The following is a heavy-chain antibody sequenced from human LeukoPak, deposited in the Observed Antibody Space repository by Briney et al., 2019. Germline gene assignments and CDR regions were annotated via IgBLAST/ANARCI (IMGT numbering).Heavy chain of an antibody. Sequence: GESLKISCKGSGYSFTSYWIGWVRQMPGKGLEWMGIIYPGDSDTRYSPSFQGQVTISADKSISTAYLQWSSLKASDTAMYCCARLDMQRWLQPLAFDYWGRGTLVTVSS. D-gene: IGHD5-24*01. CDR3: ARLDMQRWLQPLAFDY. CDR2: IYPGDSDT. J-gene: IGHJ4*02. CDR1: GYSFTSYW. V-gene: IGHV5-51*01.